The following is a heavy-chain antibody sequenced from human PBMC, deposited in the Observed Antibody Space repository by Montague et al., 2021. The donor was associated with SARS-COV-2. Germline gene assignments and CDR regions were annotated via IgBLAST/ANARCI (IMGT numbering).Heavy chain of an antibody. CDR2: INHSGNT. CDR3: ARGADYDFWSGYLRYKWFDP. CDR1: GGSLSGYY. J-gene: IGHJ5*02. Sequence: SETLSLTCAVYGGSLSGYYWAWIRQTPGKGLEWIGEINHSGNTNCNPSLKSQLTISVDTSKKQFSLKLSSVTTADAAVYYCARGADYDFWSGYLRYKWFDPWGLGTPVTVSS. D-gene: IGHD3-3*01. V-gene: IGHV4-34*01.